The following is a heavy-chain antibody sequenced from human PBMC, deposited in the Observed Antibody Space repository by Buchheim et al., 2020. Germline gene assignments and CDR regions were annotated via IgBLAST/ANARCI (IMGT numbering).Heavy chain of an antibody. J-gene: IGHJ3*02. CDR1: GGSVTSGNFY. V-gene: IGHV4-61*01. D-gene: IGHD5-18*01. CDR3: ARDLGYSYGEYDAFDI. CDR2: IYYSGNT. Sequence: QVQLQESGPGLVKPSETLSVTCTVSGGSVTSGNFYWSWIRQPPGKGQEWIGYIYYSGNTNYNPSLKSRLTISVDTSKNQFSLELSSVTAADTAVYFCARDLGYSYGEYDAFDIWGQGT.